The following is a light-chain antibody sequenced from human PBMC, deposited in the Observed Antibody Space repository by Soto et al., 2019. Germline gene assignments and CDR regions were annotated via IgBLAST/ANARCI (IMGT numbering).Light chain of an antibody. Sequence: SYELTQPLSVSVALGQTARIICGGNNIGSKNVHWYQQKPGQAPVLVIYGDNNRPSGIPERFSGSNSGNTATLTIRRAQAGDEADYYCQVWDSSTVIFGGGTQLAVL. J-gene: IGLJ2*01. CDR3: QVWDSSTVI. CDR2: GDN. CDR1: NIGSKN. V-gene: IGLV3-9*01.